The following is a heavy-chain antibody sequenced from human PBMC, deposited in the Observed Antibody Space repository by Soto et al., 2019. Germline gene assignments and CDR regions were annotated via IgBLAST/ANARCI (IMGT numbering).Heavy chain of an antibody. CDR1: GGSFSGYY. J-gene: IGHJ4*02. CDR3: ARGGGITGTTGGPDY. D-gene: IGHD1-20*01. CDR2: INHSGST. Sequence: QVQLQQWGAGLLKPSETLSLTCAVYGGSFSGYYWSWIRQPPGKGLEWIGEINHSGSTNYNPSLKSRVTISVDTSKNQFSLKLSSVTAADTAVYYCARGGGITGTTGGPDYWGQGTLVTVSS. V-gene: IGHV4-34*01.